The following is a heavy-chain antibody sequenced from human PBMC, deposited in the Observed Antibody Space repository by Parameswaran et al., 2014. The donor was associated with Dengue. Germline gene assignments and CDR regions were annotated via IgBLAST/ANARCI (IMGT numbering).Heavy chain of an antibody. V-gene: IGHV4-34*01. CDR3: ARTPSNGYYND. CDR2: INHSGST. J-gene: IGHJ4*02. D-gene: IGHD3-9*01. Sequence: WIRQPPGKGLEWIGEINHSGSTNYNPPLKSRVTISVDTSKNQFSLKLSSVTAADTAVYYCARTPSNGYYNDWGQGTLVTVSS.